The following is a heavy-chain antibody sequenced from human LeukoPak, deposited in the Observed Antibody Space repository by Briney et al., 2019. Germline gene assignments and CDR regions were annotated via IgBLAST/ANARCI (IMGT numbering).Heavy chain of an antibody. V-gene: IGHV1-46*01. CDR3: ARDHRRGGGSSRIYGMDV. Sequence: ASVKVSCKASGYTFTIYYMHWVRQAPGQGLEWMGMINPSGGSTSYAQKFQGRVTMTRDTSTSTVYMELSSLRSEDTAVYYCARDHRRGGGSSRIYGMDVWGQGTTVTVSS. J-gene: IGHJ6*02. D-gene: IGHD6-13*01. CDR2: INPSGGST. CDR1: GYTFTIYY.